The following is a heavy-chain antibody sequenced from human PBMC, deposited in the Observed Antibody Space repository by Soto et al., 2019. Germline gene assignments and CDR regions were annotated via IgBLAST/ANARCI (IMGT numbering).Heavy chain of an antibody. CDR1: GGSFSGYY. V-gene: IGHV4-34*01. CDR3: ARLGGFYQAFDS. Sequence: SETLSLTCAVYGGSFSGYYWSWIRQPPGKGLEWIGEINHSGSTNYNPSLKSRVTISVDTSKNQFSLKLSSVTAADTAVYYCARLGGFYQAFDSWGQGTLVTVSS. D-gene: IGHD3-22*01. CDR2: INHSGST. J-gene: IGHJ4*02.